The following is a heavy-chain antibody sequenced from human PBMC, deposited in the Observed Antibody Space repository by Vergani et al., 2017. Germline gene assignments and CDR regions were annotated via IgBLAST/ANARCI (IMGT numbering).Heavy chain of an antibody. CDR1: GFTFSNAW. Sequence: EVQLVESGGGLVKPGGSLRLSCAASGFTFSNAWMSWVRQAPGKGLEWVGRIKSKTDGGTTDYAAPVKGSFTISRYDSKNTLYLQMNSLRAEDTALYYCAKDRATPPYDFWSGYGGYFDYWGQGTLVTVSS. J-gene: IGHJ4*02. V-gene: IGHV3-15*05. CDR2: IKSKTDGGTT. D-gene: IGHD3-3*01. CDR3: AKDRATPPYDFWSGYGGYFDY.